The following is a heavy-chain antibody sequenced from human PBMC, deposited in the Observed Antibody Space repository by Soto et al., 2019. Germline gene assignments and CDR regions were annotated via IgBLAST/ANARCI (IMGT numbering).Heavy chain of an antibody. CDR1: GGSISSSTYF. CDR3: ARQHLSYCSAGSCYSGNVDY. J-gene: IGHJ4*02. D-gene: IGHD2-15*01. Sequence: PSETLSLTCTLSGGSISSSTYFWGWIRQPPGKGLEWIGSIYYSGSTCYNPSLKSRVTISVDTSTNQFSLKLTSVTAADTAVYYCARQHLSYCSAGSCYSGNVDYWGQGTRVPVSS. V-gene: IGHV4-39*01. CDR2: IYYSGST.